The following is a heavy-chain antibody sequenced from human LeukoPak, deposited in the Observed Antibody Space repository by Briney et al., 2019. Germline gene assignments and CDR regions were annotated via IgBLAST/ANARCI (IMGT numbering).Heavy chain of an antibody. Sequence: SVKVSCKVSGGTFSYAISWVRQAPGQGLEWMGGNIPIFGTTDYAQNFQGRVTFTTDESTSTAYMELSSLRSEDTAVYYCARGAWGYNYDYHNYWGQGTLVSVSS. CDR2: NIPIFGTT. J-gene: IGHJ4*02. D-gene: IGHD5-18*01. CDR3: ARGAWGYNYDYHNY. CDR1: GGTFSYA. V-gene: IGHV1-69*05.